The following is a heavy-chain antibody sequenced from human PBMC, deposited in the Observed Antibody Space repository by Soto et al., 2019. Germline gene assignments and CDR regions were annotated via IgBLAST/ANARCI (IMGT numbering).Heavy chain of an antibody. J-gene: IGHJ4*02. CDR2: SGGSAGST. Sequence: EVQLLESGGGLVQPGGSLRLSCAASGFTFSSYAMNWVRQAPGKGLEWVSASGGSAGSTYYADSVKGRFTVFRDNSKNTLYLQMNSLRAEDTAIYYCVKDPGVVAIHDFDYWGQGTLVTVSS. V-gene: IGHV3-23*01. D-gene: IGHD5-12*01. CDR3: VKDPGVVAIHDFDY. CDR1: GFTFSSYA.